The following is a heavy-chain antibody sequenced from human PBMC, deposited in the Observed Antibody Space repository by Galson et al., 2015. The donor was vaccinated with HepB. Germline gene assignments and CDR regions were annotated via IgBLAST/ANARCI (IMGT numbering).Heavy chain of an antibody. CDR2: FDPEDGET. CDR3: ATRRYCSSTSCYAPQNLDAFDI. D-gene: IGHD2-2*01. V-gene: IGHV1-24*01. Sequence: SVKVSCKVSGYTLTELSMHWVRQAPGKGLEWMGGFDPEDGETIYAQKFQGRVTMTEDTSTDTAYMELSSLRSEDTAVYYCATRRYCSSTSCYAPQNLDAFDIWGQGTMVTVSS. J-gene: IGHJ3*02. CDR1: GYTLTELS.